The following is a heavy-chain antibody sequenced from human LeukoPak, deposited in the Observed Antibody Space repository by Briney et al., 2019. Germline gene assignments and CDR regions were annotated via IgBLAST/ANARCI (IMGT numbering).Heavy chain of an antibody. V-gene: IGHV3-30*02. CDR2: IRSDGSNK. CDR3: ARILDSAWGELGY. Sequence: GGSLRLSCAGSGFSFSSYGMHRVRQAPGKGLEWMAFIRSDGSNKYYADSVKGRFTISRDNSKNTLYLQMNSLRAEDTAVYYCARILDSAWGELGYWGQGTLVTVSS. D-gene: IGHD6-19*01. J-gene: IGHJ4*02. CDR1: GFSFSSYG.